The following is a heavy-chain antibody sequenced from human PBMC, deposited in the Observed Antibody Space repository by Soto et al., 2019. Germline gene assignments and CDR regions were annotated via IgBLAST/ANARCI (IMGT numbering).Heavy chain of an antibody. Sequence: LRLSCAASGFTLSSYGMSWVRQAPGKGLEWVSAISGSGGSTYYADSVKGRFTISRDNSKNTLYLQMNSLRAEDTAVYYCAKGAYYHGSGSYFPFDYWGQGTLVTVSS. V-gene: IGHV3-23*01. D-gene: IGHD3-10*01. CDR3: AKGAYYHGSGSYFPFDY. CDR1: GFTLSSYG. J-gene: IGHJ4*02. CDR2: ISGSGGST.